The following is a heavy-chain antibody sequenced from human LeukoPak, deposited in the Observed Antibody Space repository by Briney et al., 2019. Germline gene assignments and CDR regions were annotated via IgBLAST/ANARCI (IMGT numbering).Heavy chain of an antibody. J-gene: IGHJ5*02. Sequence: SETLSLTCTVSGGSISSGGYYWSWIRQPPGKGLEWIGYIYHSGSTYYNPSLKSRVTISVDRSKNQFSLKLSSVTAADTAVYYCARAASITIFGVVIIESWFDPWGQGTLVTVSS. D-gene: IGHD3-3*01. V-gene: IGHV4-30-2*01. CDR3: ARAASITIFGVVIIESWFDP. CDR1: GGSISSGGYY. CDR2: IYHSGST.